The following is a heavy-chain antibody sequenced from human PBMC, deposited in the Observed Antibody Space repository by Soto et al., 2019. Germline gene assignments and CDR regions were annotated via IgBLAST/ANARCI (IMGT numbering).Heavy chain of an antibody. CDR1: GGSISSGDYY. V-gene: IGHV4-30-4*01. Sequence: QVQLQESGPGLVKPSQTLSLTCTVSGGSISSGDYYWSWIRQPPGKGLEWIGYIYYSGSTYYNPCLKSRVTSSVDTPKNQFPLKPSSVTAADTAVYYCARDPLGGYYDKEGGMDVWGQGTTVTVSS. D-gene: IGHD3-22*01. J-gene: IGHJ6*02. CDR3: ARDPLGGYYDKEGGMDV. CDR2: IYYSGST.